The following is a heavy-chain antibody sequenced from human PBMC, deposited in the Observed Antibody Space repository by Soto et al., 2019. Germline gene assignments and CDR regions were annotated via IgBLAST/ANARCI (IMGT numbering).Heavy chain of an antibody. CDR2: ISGSGGST. V-gene: IGHV3-23*01. D-gene: IGHD3-10*01. CDR1: GFTFSSYA. J-gene: IGHJ4*02. CDR3: AKKGDGSGSYWPYFDY. Sequence: GGSLRLSCAASGFTFSSYAMSWVRQAPGKGLEWVSAISGSGGSTYYADSVKGRFTISRDNSKNTLYLQMNSLRAEDTAVYYCAKKGDGSGSYWPYFDYWGQGTLVTVS.